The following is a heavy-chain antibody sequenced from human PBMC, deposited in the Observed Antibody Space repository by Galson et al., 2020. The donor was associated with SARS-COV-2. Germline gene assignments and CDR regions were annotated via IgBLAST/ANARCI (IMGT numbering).Heavy chain of an antibody. CDR2: ITGDDDNI. V-gene: IGHV3-43*02. CDR1: GFTFDDYA. CDR3: AKAASQWGDAFDI. Sequence: GGSLRLSCAASGFTFDDYAMHWVRQAPGKGLEWVSLITGDDDNIYYADSVKGRFTISRDNSKNSLFLQMNSLRTEDTALYYCAKAASQWGDAFDIWGQGTKVTVSS. J-gene: IGHJ3*02. D-gene: IGHD6-19*01.